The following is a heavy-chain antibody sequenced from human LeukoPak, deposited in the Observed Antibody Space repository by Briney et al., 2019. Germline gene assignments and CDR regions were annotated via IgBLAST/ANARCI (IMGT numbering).Heavy chain of an antibody. CDR3: AKDLGAVGSTGAFNI. V-gene: IGHV3-9*01. CDR1: GFTFSSYC. Sequence: GGSLRLSCAPSGFTFSSYCMHWVREAPGKGLEWVSGISWSSGSIGYADSVKGRFTISRDNAKNSLYLQLNSRRAEDTALYYCAKDLGAVGSTGAFNIGGQGTMVTVS. D-gene: IGHD1-26*01. CDR2: ISWSSGSI. J-gene: IGHJ3*02.